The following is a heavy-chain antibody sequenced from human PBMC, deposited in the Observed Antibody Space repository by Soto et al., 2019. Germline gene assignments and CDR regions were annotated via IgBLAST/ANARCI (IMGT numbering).Heavy chain of an antibody. D-gene: IGHD3-16*02. CDR1: GFTFSSYS. Sequence: GGSLRLSCAASGFTFSSYSMNWVRQAPGKGLEWVSYISSSSSTIYYADSVKGRFTISRDNAKNSLYLQMNSLRDEDTAVYYCARVGVWGSYRPHYFDYWGQGTLVTVSS. J-gene: IGHJ4*02. CDR3: ARVGVWGSYRPHYFDY. V-gene: IGHV3-48*02. CDR2: ISSSSSTI.